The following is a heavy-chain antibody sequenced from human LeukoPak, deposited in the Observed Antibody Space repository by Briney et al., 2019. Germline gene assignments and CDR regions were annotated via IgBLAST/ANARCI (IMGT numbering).Heavy chain of an antibody. J-gene: IGHJ4*02. CDR2: ISAYNGNT. CDR3: ARDPPRVVGAIPFDY. Sequence: ASVKVSCKASGYTFTSYGISWVRQAPGQGLEWMGWISAYNGNTNYAQKLQGRVTMTTDTSTSTAYMELRSLRSDDTAVYYCARDPPRVVGAIPFDYWGQGTLFTVSS. CDR1: GYTFTSYG. D-gene: IGHD1-26*01. V-gene: IGHV1-18*01.